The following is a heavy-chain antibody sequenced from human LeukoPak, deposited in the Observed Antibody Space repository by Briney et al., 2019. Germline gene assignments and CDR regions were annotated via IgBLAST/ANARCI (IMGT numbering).Heavy chain of an antibody. CDR1: GFTFNSLW. CDR3: ARGGYGSIDY. V-gene: IGHV3-74*03. J-gene: IGHJ4*02. CDR2: IESAGNNR. Sequence: GGSLRLSCAASGFTFNSLWMHWVRQAPGKGLVWVSYIESAGNNRMCADSVKGRFTISRDNAKNTVYLQMNSLRADDTAVYYCARGGYGSIDYWGQGTLVAVSS. D-gene: IGHD5-12*01.